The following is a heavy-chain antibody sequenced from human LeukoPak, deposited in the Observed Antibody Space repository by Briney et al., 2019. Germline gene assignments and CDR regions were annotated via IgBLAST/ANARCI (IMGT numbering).Heavy chain of an antibody. V-gene: IGHV3-48*03. J-gene: IGHJ4*02. CDR1: GFTFSSYE. D-gene: IGHD1-26*01. CDR2: ISSSGSTI. Sequence: GGSLRLSCAASGFTFSSYEMNWVRQAPGKGLEWVSYISSSGSTIYYADSVKGRFTISRDNAKNSLYLQMNSLRAEDTAVYYCARDGMGAIVDYWGQGALVTVSS. CDR3: ARDGMGAIVDY.